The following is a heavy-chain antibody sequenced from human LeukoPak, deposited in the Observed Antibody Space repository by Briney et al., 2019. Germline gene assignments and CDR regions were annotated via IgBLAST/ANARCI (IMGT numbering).Heavy chain of an antibody. J-gene: IGHJ5*02. D-gene: IGHD3-10*01. V-gene: IGHV3-21*01. Sequence: GGSLRLSCAASGFTFSSYSMNWVRQAPGKGLEWVSSISSSSSYIYYADSVKGRFTISRDNAKNSLYLQMNSLRAEDTAVYYCARDAKKGRETLLWFGETLTCGQGTLVTVSS. CDR1: GFTFSSYS. CDR2: ISSSSSYI. CDR3: ARDAKKGRETLLWFGETLT.